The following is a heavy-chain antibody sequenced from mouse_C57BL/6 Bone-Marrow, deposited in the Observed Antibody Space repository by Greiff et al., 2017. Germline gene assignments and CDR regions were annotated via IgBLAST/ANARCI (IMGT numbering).Heavy chain of an antibody. CDR1: GYTFTSYW. V-gene: IGHV1-55*01. Sequence: VQLQQPGAELVKPGASVKMSCKASGYTFTSYWITWVKQRPGQGLEWIGDIYPGSGSTNYNEKFKSKATLTVDTSSSTAYMQLSSLTSEYSAVYYCARDYYGSSYLYYFDYWGQGTTLTVSS. J-gene: IGHJ2*01. CDR3: ARDYYGSSYLYYFDY. D-gene: IGHD1-1*01. CDR2: IYPGSGST.